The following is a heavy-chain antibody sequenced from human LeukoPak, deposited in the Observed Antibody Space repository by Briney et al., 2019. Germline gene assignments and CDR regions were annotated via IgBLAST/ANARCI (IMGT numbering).Heavy chain of an antibody. Sequence: SETLSLTCAVYGGSFSGYYWSWIRQPPGKGLEWIGEINHSGSTNYNPSPKSRVTISVDTSKNQFSLKLSSVTAADTAVYYCARARIAAAGTASYYYYYYGMDVWGQGTTVTVSS. D-gene: IGHD6-13*01. CDR1: GGSFSGYY. J-gene: IGHJ6*02. CDR2: INHSGST. V-gene: IGHV4-34*01. CDR3: ARARIAAAGTASYYYYYYGMDV.